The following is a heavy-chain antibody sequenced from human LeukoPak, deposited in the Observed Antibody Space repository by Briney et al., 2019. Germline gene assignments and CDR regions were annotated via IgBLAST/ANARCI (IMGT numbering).Heavy chain of an antibody. CDR2: IYSSGIT. D-gene: IGHD3-9*01. CDR1: GGSVSGYW. V-gene: IGHV4-4*07. CDR3: ARISGRKDDNDWYLWFDP. Sequence: SQTLSLTCTVSGGSVSGYWWTWIRQPAGKAPECIGRIYSSGITNYNPSLESRVVMSIDTSKNQFSVKLRSVTAADTAVYYCARISGRKDDNDWYLWFDPWGQGTLVTVSS. J-gene: IGHJ5*02.